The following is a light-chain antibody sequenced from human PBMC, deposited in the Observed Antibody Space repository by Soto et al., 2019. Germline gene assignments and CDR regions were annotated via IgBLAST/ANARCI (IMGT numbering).Light chain of an antibody. CDR3: SSYTSSSTL. V-gene: IGLV2-14*03. Sequence: QSALTQPASVSGSPGQSITISCTGTSSDVGGYNYVSWYQQHPGKAPKLMIYDVSYRPSGVSNGFSGSKSGNTASLTISGLQAEDEADYYCSSYTSSSTLFGGGTKVTVL. CDR1: SSDVGGYNY. J-gene: IGLJ2*01. CDR2: DVS.